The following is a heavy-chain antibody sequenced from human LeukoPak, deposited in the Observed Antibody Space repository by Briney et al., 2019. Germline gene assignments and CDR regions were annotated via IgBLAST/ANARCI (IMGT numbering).Heavy chain of an antibody. CDR1: GFTFSSYA. V-gene: IGHV3-23*01. D-gene: IGHD3-3*01. J-gene: IGHJ4*02. Sequence: PGGSLRLSCAASGFTFSSYAMSWVRQAPGKGLEGVSAISGSGGSTYYADSVKGRFTISRDNSKNTLYLQMNSLRAEDTAVYYCAKSVVIIPHFDYWGQGTLVTVSS. CDR2: ISGSGGST. CDR3: AKSVVIIPHFDY.